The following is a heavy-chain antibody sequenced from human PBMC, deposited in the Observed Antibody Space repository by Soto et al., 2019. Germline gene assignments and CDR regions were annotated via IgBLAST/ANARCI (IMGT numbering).Heavy chain of an antibody. J-gene: IGHJ6*02. CDR1: GYTFTSYY. CDR2: INPSGGST. CDR3: ARDLKGCTNGVRYYYYYGMDV. V-gene: IGHV1-46*01. Sequence: GASVKVSCKASGYTFTSYYMHWVRQAPGQGLEWMGIINPSGGSTSYAQKFQGRVTMTRDTSTSTVYMELSSLRSEDTAVYYCARDLKGCTNGVRYYYYYGMDVWGQGTTVTVSS. D-gene: IGHD2-8*01.